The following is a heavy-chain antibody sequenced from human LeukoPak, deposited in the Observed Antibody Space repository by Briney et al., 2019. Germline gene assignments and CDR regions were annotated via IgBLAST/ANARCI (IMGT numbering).Heavy chain of an antibody. J-gene: IGHJ4*02. Sequence: PGRSLRLSCAASGFTFDDYAMHWVRQAPGKGLEWVSGISCNSGSIGYADSVKGRFTISRDNAKHSLYLQMNSLRAEDTALYYCAKGLFYCSGGSCYEPLDYWGQGTLVTVSS. D-gene: IGHD2-15*01. V-gene: IGHV3-9*01. CDR3: AKGLFYCSGGSCYEPLDY. CDR2: ISCNSGSI. CDR1: GFTFDDYA.